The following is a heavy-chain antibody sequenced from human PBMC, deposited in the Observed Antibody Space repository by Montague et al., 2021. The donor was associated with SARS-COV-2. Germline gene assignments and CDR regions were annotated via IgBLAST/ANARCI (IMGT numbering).Heavy chain of an antibody. CDR2: INHSGST. J-gene: IGHJ5*02. V-gene: IGHV4-34*01. CDR3: ASGRSITMIVVVITDIWFDR. D-gene: IGHD3-22*01. CDR1: GGSVSDYY. Sequence: SETLSLTCTVYGGSVSDYYCCWSREPPGTGLEWIGEINHSGSTNYNPSLKIRVTASVDTSKNQFSLKLTSVTAAATAVYYCASGRSITMIVVVITDIWFDRWGQGTLVTVSS.